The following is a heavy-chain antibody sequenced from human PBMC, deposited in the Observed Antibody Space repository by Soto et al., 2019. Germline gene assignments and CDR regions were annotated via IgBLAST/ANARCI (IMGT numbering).Heavy chain of an antibody. CDR3: ARFRLYCSPASGYAEAFDI. D-gene: IGHD2-2*01. Sequence: EVQLLESGGGLVQPGGSLRLSCAASGFTFSRYWMSWVRQAPGKGLEWVANIKEDGSEKYYVDSVKGRFTISRDNAKNSLFLQMTSLRAEEPAVYYCARFRLYCSPASGYAEAFDIWGQGTWSPSLQ. J-gene: IGHJ3*02. V-gene: IGHV3-7*01. CDR2: IKEDGSEK. CDR1: GFTFSRYW.